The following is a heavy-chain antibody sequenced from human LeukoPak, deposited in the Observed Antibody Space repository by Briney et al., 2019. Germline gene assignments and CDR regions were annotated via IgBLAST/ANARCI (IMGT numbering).Heavy chain of an antibody. Sequence: GGSLRLSCAASGFTFSSYAMHWVRQAPGKGLEWVSAISGSGDRTYYADSVKGRFTISRDNSKNTVYLQMNALRAEDTALYYCAKWPEGAMNYFDYWGQGILVTVSS. D-gene: IGHD3-16*01. V-gene: IGHV3-23*01. CDR3: AKWPEGAMNYFDY. CDR2: ISGSGDRT. J-gene: IGHJ4*02. CDR1: GFTFSSYA.